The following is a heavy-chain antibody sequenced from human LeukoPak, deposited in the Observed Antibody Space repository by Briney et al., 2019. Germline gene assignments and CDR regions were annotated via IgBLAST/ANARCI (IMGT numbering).Heavy chain of an antibody. J-gene: IGHJ5*02. Sequence: SETLSLTCTVSGGSIGSGSYYWSWIRQPAGKGLEWIGRIYTSGSTNYNPSLKSRVTISVDTSKNQFSLKLRSVTAADTAVYYCARVTSRLGWFDPWGQGTLVTVSS. CDR1: GGSIGSGSYY. D-gene: IGHD1-14*01. CDR3: ARVTSRLGWFDP. CDR2: IYTSGST. V-gene: IGHV4-61*02.